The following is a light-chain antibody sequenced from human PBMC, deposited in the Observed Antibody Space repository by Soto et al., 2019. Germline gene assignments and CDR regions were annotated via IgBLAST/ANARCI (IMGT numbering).Light chain of an antibody. J-gene: IGLJ1*01. CDR1: SSDVGGYNF. CDR2: DVS. CDR3: SSYTSSSTYV. Sequence: QSVLTQPASVSGSPGQSITISCTGTSSDVGGYNFVSWYHQHPGKAPKVMIYDVSNRPSGVSNRFSGSKSGNTASLTISGLQAEDEADYYCSSYTSSSTYVFGTGTKVTVL. V-gene: IGLV2-14*01.